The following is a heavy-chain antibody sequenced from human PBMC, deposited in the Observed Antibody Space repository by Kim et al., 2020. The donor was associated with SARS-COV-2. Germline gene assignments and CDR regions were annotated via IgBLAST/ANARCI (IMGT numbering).Heavy chain of an antibody. Sequence: GESLKISCRASGYPFTTYWISWVRQRPGKGLGWMGRIDHSDSFINYSPSFEGHVSISVDKSNNTAYLQWNTLKTSDTAIYFCARRYWDSGSLPTPLGYWGQGTLVTVSS. CDR2: IDHSDSFI. J-gene: IGHJ4*02. D-gene: IGHD1-26*01. CDR3: ARRYWDSGSLPTPLGY. V-gene: IGHV5-10-1*01. CDR1: GYPFTTYW.